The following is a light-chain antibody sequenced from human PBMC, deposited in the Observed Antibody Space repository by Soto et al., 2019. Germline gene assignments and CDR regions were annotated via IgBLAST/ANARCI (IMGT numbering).Light chain of an antibody. J-gene: IGKJ4*01. CDR2: DAS. V-gene: IGKV3-15*01. Sequence: EIVMTQSPATLSVSPGERATLSSWASQSVISNLAWYQQKPGQAPRLLIYDASTRATGVPARLSGSGSGTEFTLTISSLESQDFAVYYCQQYYKWPLTFGGGTKVEIK. CDR1: QSVISN. CDR3: QQYYKWPLT.